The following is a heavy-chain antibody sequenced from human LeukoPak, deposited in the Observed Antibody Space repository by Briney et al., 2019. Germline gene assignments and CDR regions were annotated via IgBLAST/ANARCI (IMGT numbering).Heavy chain of an antibody. CDR3: ARLGVVVAAVRRLPGVDV. D-gene: IGHD2-15*01. CDR2: INHSGST. J-gene: IGHJ6*04. CDR1: GGSFSGYY. Sequence: SETLSLTCAVYGGSFSGYYWSWIRQPPGKGLEWIGEINHSGSTKYNPSLKSRVTISVDTSKNQFSLKLSSVTAADTAVYYCARLGVVVAAVRRLPGVDVWGKGTTVTVSS. V-gene: IGHV4-34*01.